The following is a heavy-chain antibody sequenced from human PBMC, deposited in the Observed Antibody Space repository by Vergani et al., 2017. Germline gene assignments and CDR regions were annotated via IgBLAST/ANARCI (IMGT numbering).Heavy chain of an antibody. D-gene: IGHD4-23*01. Sequence: QVQLVQSGAEVKKPGASVKVSCKASGYTFTGYYMHWVRQAPGQGLEWMGWINPNSGGTNYAQKFQGRVTMTRDTSISTAYMELSRLRSDDTAVYYCARLFYGGNSVPDAFDIWGQGTMVTVSS. CDR2: INPNSGGT. J-gene: IGHJ3*02. CDR3: ARLFYGGNSVPDAFDI. CDR1: GYTFTGYY. V-gene: IGHV1-2*02.